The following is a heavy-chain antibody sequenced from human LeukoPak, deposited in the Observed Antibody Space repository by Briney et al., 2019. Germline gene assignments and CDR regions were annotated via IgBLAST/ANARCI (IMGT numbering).Heavy chain of an antibody. D-gene: IGHD5-18*01. CDR3: ARTGYSLRWFDP. V-gene: IGHV1-2*02. CDR1: GYTFTRYY. CDR2: INPNSGGT. J-gene: IGHJ5*02. Sequence: ASVKVSCKASGYTFTRYYMHWVRQAPGQGLEWMGWINPNSGGTNYAQKVQGRVTMTRDTSISTAYMELSRLRSDDTAVYYCARTGYSLRWFDPWGQGTLVTVSS.